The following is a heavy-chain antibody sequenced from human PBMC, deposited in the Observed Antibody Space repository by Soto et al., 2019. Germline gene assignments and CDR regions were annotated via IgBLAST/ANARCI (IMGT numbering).Heavy chain of an antibody. Sequence: QINLIESGPTLVKPTQTLTLTCTFSGFSLSTSGAAVGWVRQPPGRALEWLALIYWDGDKRYNASLGNRLTITKDTSMNQVVLTLTNVDPADTATCHCAHRATMTIFGLIIDNGIWFDPWGQGTRVIVPS. CDR1: GFSLSTSGAA. CDR3: AHRATMTIFGLIIDNGIWFDP. J-gene: IGHJ5*02. CDR2: IYWDGDK. D-gene: IGHD3-3*01. V-gene: IGHV2-5*02.